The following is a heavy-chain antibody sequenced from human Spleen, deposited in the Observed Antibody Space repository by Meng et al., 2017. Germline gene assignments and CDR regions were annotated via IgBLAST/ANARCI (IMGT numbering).Heavy chain of an antibody. V-gene: IGHV1-2*06. CDR2: INPNSGDT. Sequence: QVQLVQSGAEVKKPGASVKVSCKTSGYIFSGYYMHWVRQAPGQGLEWMGRINPNSGDTNHAPNFQGRVTMTTDTSTTTAYMELRSLRFDDSALYYCVKHDSFWSLDSWGQGTLVTVSS. J-gene: IGHJ4*02. CDR1: GYIFSGYY. CDR3: VKHDSFWSLDS. D-gene: IGHD2-8*02.